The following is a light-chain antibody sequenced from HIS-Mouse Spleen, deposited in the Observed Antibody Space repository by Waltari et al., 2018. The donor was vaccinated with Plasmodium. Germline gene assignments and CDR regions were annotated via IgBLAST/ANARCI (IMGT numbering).Light chain of an antibody. CDR1: SSDVGGYNY. CDR2: EVS. Sequence: QSALTQPPSASGSPGQSVTISCTGTSSDVGGYNYVSWYQQHPGKAPKLMIYEVSKRPSGVPDRFSGSKSGNTATLTISRAQAGDEADYYCQVWDSSTVVFGGGTKLTVL. CDR3: QVWDSSTVV. V-gene: IGLV2-8*01. J-gene: IGLJ2*01.